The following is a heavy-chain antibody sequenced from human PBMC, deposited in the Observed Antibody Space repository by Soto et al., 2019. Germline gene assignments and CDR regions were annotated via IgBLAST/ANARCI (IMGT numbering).Heavy chain of an antibody. Sequence: TSETLSLTCAVSGASVSSTYWWSWVRQPPGKGPEWIGEINNRGSANYNPSLKSRVTISVDTSKNQFSLKLNSVTAADTAVYYCARDLWGYCGTDCYPLDVWGQGTTVTVSS. CDR2: INNRGSA. CDR3: ARDLWGYCGTDCYPLDV. D-gene: IGHD2-21*02. CDR1: GASVSSTYW. J-gene: IGHJ6*02. V-gene: IGHV4-4*02.